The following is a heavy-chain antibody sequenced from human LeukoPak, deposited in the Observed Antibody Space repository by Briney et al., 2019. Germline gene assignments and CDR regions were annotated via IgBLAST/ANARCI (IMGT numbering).Heavy chain of an antibody. D-gene: IGHD5-12*01. Sequence: GGPLTLLCAASGFTLTTYAMTWLRQAPGKGPEWVSSISGRGRRTHYADSLKRQFTIPSDNPKNTLYLQMNSLRPEDTAVYSCAIGPPYGGYSDWGQGTLVTVSS. V-gene: IGHV3-23*01. CDR1: GFTLTTYA. J-gene: IGHJ4*02. CDR2: ISGRGRRT. CDR3: AIGPPYGGYSD.